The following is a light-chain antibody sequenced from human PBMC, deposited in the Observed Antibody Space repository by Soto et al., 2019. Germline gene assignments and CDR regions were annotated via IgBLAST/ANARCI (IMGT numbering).Light chain of an antibody. CDR2: DAS. Sequence: EIVLTQSPATLSLYPGERATLSCRASQSVSIYLAWYQQKPGQAPRLLIYDASNRATGIPARFSGSGSGTDFTLTISSLEPEDFALYYCQQRSNWLTFGGGTKVEIK. J-gene: IGKJ4*01. CDR3: QQRSNWLT. CDR1: QSVSIY. V-gene: IGKV3-11*01.